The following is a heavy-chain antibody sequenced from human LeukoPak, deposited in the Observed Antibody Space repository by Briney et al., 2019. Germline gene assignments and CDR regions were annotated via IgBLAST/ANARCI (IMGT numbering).Heavy chain of an antibody. CDR3: ARASNCGGDCYHY. D-gene: IGHD2-21*02. Sequence: ASVKVSCKASGYTFTGYYMHWVRQAPGQGLEWMGGIIPIFGTANYAQKFQGRVTITADESTSTAYMELSSLRSEDTAVYYCARASNCGGDCYHYWGQGTLVTVSS. CDR1: GYTFTGYY. V-gene: IGHV1-69*13. CDR2: IIPIFGTA. J-gene: IGHJ4*02.